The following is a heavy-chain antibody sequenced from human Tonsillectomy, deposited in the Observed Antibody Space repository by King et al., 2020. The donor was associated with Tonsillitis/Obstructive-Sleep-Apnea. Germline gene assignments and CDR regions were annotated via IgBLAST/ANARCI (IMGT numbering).Heavy chain of an antibody. V-gene: IGHV3-30*18. Sequence: VQLVESGGGVVQPGRSLRLSCVASGFTFGTYGMHWVRQAPDKGLEWVAFISYDGRNKYYADSVKGRFTISRDNSKNTLYLQMNSLRAEDTAVYHCAKNVVVPAAIHSYYYYGMDVWGQGTTVTVSS. J-gene: IGHJ6*02. CDR2: ISYDGRNK. D-gene: IGHD2-2*02. CDR1: GFTFGTYG. CDR3: AKNVVVPAAIHSYYYYGMDV.